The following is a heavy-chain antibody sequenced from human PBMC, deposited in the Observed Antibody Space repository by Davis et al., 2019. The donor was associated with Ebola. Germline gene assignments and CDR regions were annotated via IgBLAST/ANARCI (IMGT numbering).Heavy chain of an antibody. CDR2: IWYDGSNK. D-gene: IGHD3-3*01. J-gene: IGHJ6*02. CDR3: ASEGGQYYDFWSGYHYGMDV. Sequence: GESLKLSCAASGFTFSSYGMHWVRQAPGKGLEWVAVIWYDGSNKYYADSVKGRFTISRDNSKNTLYLQMNSLRAEDTAVYYCASEGGQYYDFWSGYHYGMDVWGQGTTVTVSS. CDR1: GFTFSSYG. V-gene: IGHV3-33*01.